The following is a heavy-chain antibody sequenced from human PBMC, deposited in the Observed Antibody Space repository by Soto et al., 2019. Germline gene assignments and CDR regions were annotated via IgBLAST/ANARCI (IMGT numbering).Heavy chain of an antibody. CDR1: GFSFSDIS. Sequence: EVQLLEAGGGLVQPGGSLKLSCATSGFSFSDISMHWVRQASGKGLEWVGRIDRKTYNYVTTYGASVKGRFTISRDDSRNMVYQQMNRLKTEDTAMYYCSKYIGGPSTPAALGQVKLVTVSS. CDR3: SKYIGGPSTPAA. J-gene: IGHJ5*02. V-gene: IGHV3-73*02. D-gene: IGHD3-16*01. CDR2: IDRKTYNYVT.